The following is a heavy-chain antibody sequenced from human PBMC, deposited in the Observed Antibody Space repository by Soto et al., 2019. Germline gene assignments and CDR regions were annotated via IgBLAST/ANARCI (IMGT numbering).Heavy chain of an antibody. Sequence: PSETLSLTCAVYGGSFSGYYWSWIRQPPGKGLEWIGEINHSGSTNYNPSLKSRVTISVDTSKNQFSLKLSSVTAADTAVYYCREVAGRGFDYWGQGTLVTVSS. CDR2: INHSGST. CDR1: GGSFSGYY. D-gene: IGHD6-19*01. CDR3: REVAGRGFDY. J-gene: IGHJ4*02. V-gene: IGHV4-34*01.